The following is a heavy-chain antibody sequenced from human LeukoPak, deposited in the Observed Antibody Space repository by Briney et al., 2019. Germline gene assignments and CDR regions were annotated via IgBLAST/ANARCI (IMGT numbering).Heavy chain of an antibody. Sequence: ASVKVSCKASGYTFTSYAMNWVRQAPGQGLEWMGWINTNTGNPTYAQGFTGRFVFSLDTSVSTAYLQISSLKAEDTAVYYCARDANDFGEYGMDVWGQGTTVTVSS. D-gene: IGHD3-10*01. J-gene: IGHJ6*02. CDR3: ARDANDFGEYGMDV. CDR1: GYTFTSYA. V-gene: IGHV7-4-1*02. CDR2: INTNTGNP.